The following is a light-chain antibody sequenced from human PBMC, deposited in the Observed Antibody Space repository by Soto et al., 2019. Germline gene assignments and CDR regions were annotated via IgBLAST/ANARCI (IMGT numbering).Light chain of an antibody. CDR1: QGVSSS. CDR2: GAS. CDR3: QQYINWPPALT. J-gene: IGKJ5*01. V-gene: IGKV3-15*01. Sequence: EIVLTQSPATLSVSLGERATLSCRASQGVSSSLAWYQHKPNQAARLLIYGASTRASGVPARFSGSGSGTEFILTISSLQSEDFALYYCQQYINWPPALTFGQGTRLEMK.